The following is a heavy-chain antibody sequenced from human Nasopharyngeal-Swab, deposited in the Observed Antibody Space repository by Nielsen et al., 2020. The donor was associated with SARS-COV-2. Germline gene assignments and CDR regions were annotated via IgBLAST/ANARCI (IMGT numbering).Heavy chain of an antibody. V-gene: IGHV3-21*01. CDR1: GFTFSSYS. CDR3: ARDGYSSSWYDY. J-gene: IGHJ4*02. CDR2: ISSSSSYI. D-gene: IGHD6-13*01. Sequence: GESLKISCAASGFTFSSYSMNWVRRAPGKGLEWVSSISSSSSYIYYADSVKGRFTISRDNAKNSLYLQMNSLRTEDTAVYYCARDGYSSSWYDYWGQGTLVTVSS.